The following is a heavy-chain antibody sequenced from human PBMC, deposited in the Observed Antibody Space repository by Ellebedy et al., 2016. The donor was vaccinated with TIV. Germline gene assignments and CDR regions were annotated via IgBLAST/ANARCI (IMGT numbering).Heavy chain of an antibody. V-gene: IGHV3-48*02. J-gene: IGHJ4*02. CDR3: VRDTEDTWSATFDY. D-gene: IGHD3-3*01. CDR1: GFSFSAYS. CDR2: ISSEGSTI. Sequence: PGGSLRLSCAASGFSFSAYSMNWVRQAPGKGPEWVSYISSEGSTIYYLDSVKGRFTISRDNAKNSLYLQMNSLRDEDTAVYYCVRDTEDTWSATFDYWGQGTPVTVSS.